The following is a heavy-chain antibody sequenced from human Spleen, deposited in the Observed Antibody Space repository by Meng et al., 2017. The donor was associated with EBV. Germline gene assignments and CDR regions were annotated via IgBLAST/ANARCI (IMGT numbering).Heavy chain of an antibody. CDR2: ISSSSSYI. CDR3: ARDPPREMATIYRGY. CDR1: GCNFSGHS. D-gene: IGHD5-24*01. V-gene: IGHV3-21*01. J-gene: IGHJ4*02. Sequence: VQRLESGGGLVKPGGSLRRSCAASGCNFSGHSMNWVRQAPGKGLEWDSSISSSSSYIYYADSVKGRFTISRDNAKNSLYLQMNSLRAEDTAVYYCARDPPREMATIYRGYWGQGTLVTVSS.